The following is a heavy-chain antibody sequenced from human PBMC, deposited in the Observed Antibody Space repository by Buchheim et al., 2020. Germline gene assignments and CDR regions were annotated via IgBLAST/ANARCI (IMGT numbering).Heavy chain of an antibody. CDR2: VSYDGRYK. V-gene: IGHV3-30*04. CDR3: ARDLGSGSDYYFYGMDV. D-gene: IGHD6-19*01. J-gene: IGHJ6*02. Sequence: VQLVESGGGVVQPGGSLRLSCEVAGFTLSTNAMHWVRQVPGKGLEWVAVVSYDGRYKYYGDSVKGRFTVSRDNSKNPLFLQMNSLRSEDTALYYCARDLGSGSDYYFYGMDVWGQGTT. CDR1: GFTLSTNA.